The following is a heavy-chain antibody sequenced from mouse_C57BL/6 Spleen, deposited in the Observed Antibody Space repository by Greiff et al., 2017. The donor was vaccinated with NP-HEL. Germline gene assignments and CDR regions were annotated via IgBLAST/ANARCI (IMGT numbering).Heavy chain of an antibody. CDR1: GYTFTDYN. D-gene: IGHD1-1*01. CDR3: ARVDYYGSSYAMDY. CDR2: INPNNGGT. V-gene: IGHV1-18*01. Sequence: EVQLQQSGPELVKPGASVKIPCKASGYTFTDYNMDWVKQSHGKSLEWIGDINPNNGGTIYNQKFKGKATLTVDKSSSTAYMELRSLTSEDTAVYYCARVDYYGSSYAMDYWGQGTSVTVSS. J-gene: IGHJ4*01.